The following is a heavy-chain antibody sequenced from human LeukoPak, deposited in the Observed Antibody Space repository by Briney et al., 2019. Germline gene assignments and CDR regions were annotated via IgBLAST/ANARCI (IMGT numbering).Heavy chain of an antibody. CDR3: ARDSPMTNYYYYMDV. CDR2: IYYSGST. CDR1: GGSISSGDYY. V-gene: IGHV4-30-4*08. D-gene: IGHD3-22*01. J-gene: IGHJ6*03. Sequence: PSETLSLTCTVSGGSISSGDYYWSWIHQPPGKGLEWIGYIYYSGSTYYNPSLKSRVTISVDTSKNQFSLKLSSVTAADTAVYYCARDSPMTNYYYYMDVWGKGTTVTVSS.